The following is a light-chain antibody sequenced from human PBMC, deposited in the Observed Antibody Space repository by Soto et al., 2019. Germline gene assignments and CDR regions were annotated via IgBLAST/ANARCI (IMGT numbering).Light chain of an antibody. CDR2: KAS. Sequence: DIQITQSPSTLSASVGDRVTINCRASESISSWLAWYQQKPGEAPKLLIYKASSLESGVPSRFSGSGSGTEFTLTISSLQPDDFATYYCQQYNSYSPVTFGQGTKLEFK. CDR3: QQYNSYSPVT. V-gene: IGKV1-5*03. CDR1: ESISSW. J-gene: IGKJ2*01.